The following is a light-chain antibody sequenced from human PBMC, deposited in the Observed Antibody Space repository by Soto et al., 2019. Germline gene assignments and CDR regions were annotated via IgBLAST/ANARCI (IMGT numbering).Light chain of an antibody. CDR2: DVS. Sequence: QSVLTQPASVSGSPGQSITISCTGTSSDVGGYNYVSWYQQHPDKAPKLMIYDVSDRPSGVSDRFSGSKSGNTASLTISGLQADDGADYYCTSYASSDTPFVFGTGTKVTVL. CDR1: SSDVGGYNY. V-gene: IGLV2-14*01. J-gene: IGLJ1*01. CDR3: TSYASSDTPFV.